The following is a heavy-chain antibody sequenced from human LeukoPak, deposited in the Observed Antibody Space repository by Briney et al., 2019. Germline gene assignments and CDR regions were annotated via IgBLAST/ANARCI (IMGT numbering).Heavy chain of an antibody. V-gene: IGHV1-3*01. J-gene: IGHJ6*02. CDR1: GYTFTSYA. Sequence: GASVKVSCKASGYTFTSYAMHWVRQAPGQRLEWMGWINAGNGNTKYSQKFQGRVTITRDTSASTAYMELSSLRSEDTAVYYCAYHRSPSSYGDPDYGMDVWGQGTTVTVSS. D-gene: IGHD4-17*01. CDR2: INAGNGNT. CDR3: AYHRSPSSYGDPDYGMDV.